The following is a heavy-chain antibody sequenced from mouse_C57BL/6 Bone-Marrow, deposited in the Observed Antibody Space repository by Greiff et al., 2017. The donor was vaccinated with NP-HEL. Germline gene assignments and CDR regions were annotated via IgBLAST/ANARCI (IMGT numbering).Heavy chain of an antibody. J-gene: IGHJ4*01. V-gene: IGHV1-26*01. CDR2: INPNNGGT. Sequence: EVQLQQSGPELVKPGASVKISCKASGYTFTDYYMNWVKQSHGKSLEWIGDINPNNGGTSYNQKFKGKATLTVDKSSSTAYMERRSLTSEDSAVYYCARSEYYYAMDYWGQGTSVTVSS. CDR3: ARSEYYYAMDY. CDR1: GYTFTDYY.